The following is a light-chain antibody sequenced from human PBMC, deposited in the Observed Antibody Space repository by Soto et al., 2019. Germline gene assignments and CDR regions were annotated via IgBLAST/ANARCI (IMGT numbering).Light chain of an antibody. CDR1: SSDVGGYNY. Sequence: QSALTQSASVSGSPGQSITISCTGTSSDVGGYNYVSWYQHHPGKAPKLIIYDVSNRPSGVSTRFSGSKSGNTASLTICGLPAEDEADYACGSYTSTNCWVLGGGTKRTVI. V-gene: IGLV2-14*03. CDR2: DVS. CDR3: GSYTSTNCWV. J-gene: IGLJ3*02.